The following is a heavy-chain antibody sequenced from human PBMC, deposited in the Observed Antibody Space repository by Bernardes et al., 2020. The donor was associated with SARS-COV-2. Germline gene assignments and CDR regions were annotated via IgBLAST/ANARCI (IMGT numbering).Heavy chain of an antibody. CDR2: INQDESEK. CDR1: GFTFSSYW. CDR3: ARDFGGGENDY. J-gene: IGHJ4*02. Sequence: ESVRGSCAASGFTFSSYWMTWVRQAPGMGLEWVANINQDESEKYYVDSVKGRFTISRDNAKNSLYLQMNSLRPEDTALYYCARDFGGGENDYLGQGTLVTVSS. V-gene: IGHV3-7*03. D-gene: IGHD3-3*01.